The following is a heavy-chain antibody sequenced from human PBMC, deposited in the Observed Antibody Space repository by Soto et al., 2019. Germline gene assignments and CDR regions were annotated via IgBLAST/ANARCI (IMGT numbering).Heavy chain of an antibody. CDR3: ARVQGYSYGYPCDY. V-gene: IGHV1-69*13. J-gene: IGHJ4*02. CDR2: IIAIFGTA. CDR1: GGTFSSYA. Sequence: ASVKVSCKASGGTFSSYAISWVRQALGQGLEWMGGIIAIFGTANYAQKFQGRVTITADESTSTAYMELSSLRSEDTAVYYCARVQGYSYGYPCDYWGQGTLVTVSS. D-gene: IGHD5-18*01.